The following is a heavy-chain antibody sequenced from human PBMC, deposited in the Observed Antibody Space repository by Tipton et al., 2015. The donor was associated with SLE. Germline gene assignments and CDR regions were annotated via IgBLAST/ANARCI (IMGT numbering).Heavy chain of an antibody. CDR1: GYPFSSYG. CDR2: ISAYDGKT. V-gene: IGHV1-18*01. Sequence: QSGPEVKKPGASVKVSCKASGYPFSSYGLSWVRQAPGQGLEWMGWISAYDGKTNYGQKFKGRVTMTTDTSTRTAYMELRSLRTEDTAVYYCARDNAEMATTGHFDYWGQGTLVTVSS. CDR3: ARDNAEMATTGHFDY. D-gene: IGHD5-24*01. J-gene: IGHJ4*02.